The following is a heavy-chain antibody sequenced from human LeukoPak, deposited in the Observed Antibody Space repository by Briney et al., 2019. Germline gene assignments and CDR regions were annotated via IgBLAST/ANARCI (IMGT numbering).Heavy chain of an antibody. V-gene: IGHV5-51*01. CDR1: GFSFTTYW. CDR2: IYPGDSDT. D-gene: IGHD4-17*01. Sequence: GESLQISCKGSGFSFTTYWIAWVRQMPGKGLEWMGIIYPGDSDTRYSPSFQGLVTISADKSISTAYLQWSSLKASDTAIYYCARRTVTQEFFEYWGQGTLVTVSS. J-gene: IGHJ4*02. CDR3: ARRTVTQEFFEY.